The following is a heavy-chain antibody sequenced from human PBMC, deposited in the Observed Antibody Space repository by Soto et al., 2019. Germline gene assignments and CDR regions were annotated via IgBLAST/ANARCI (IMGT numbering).Heavy chain of an antibody. CDR3: ARDGSPHYYDSSGYYH. V-gene: IGHV1-8*01. D-gene: IGHD3-22*01. CDR2: MNPNSGNT. Sequence: ASVKVSCKASGYTFTSYDINWVRQATGQGLEWMGWMNPNSGNTGYAQKFQGRVTMTRNTSISTAYMELSSLRSEDTAVYYCARDGSPHYYDSSGYYHWGQGTLVTVSS. CDR1: GYTFTSYD. J-gene: IGHJ5*02.